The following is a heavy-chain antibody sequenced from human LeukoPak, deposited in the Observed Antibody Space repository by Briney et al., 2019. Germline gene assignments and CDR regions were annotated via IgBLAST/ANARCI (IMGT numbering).Heavy chain of an antibody. J-gene: IGHJ3*02. CDR2: ISSSRSTI. CDR3: ARICSGGSCYNDAFHI. V-gene: IGHV3-48*04. Sequence: GGSLRLSCAASGFTVTSSYINWVRQAPGKGLEWVSYISSSRSTIYYADSVKGRFTISRDNAKNSLYLQMNSLRVEDTAVYYCARICSGGSCYNDAFHIWGQGTMVTVSS. D-gene: IGHD2-15*01. CDR1: GFTVTSSY.